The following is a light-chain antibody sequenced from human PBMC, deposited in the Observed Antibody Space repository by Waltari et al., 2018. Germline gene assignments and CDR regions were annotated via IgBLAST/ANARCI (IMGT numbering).Light chain of an antibody. J-gene: IGLJ1*01. V-gene: IGLV2-14*03. Sequence: QSALTQPASVSGSPGQSVTISCPGTRSDGANDNYVSWYQQLPGKAPKLIIFDVTKRPSGVSNRFSGSKSGNTASLTISGLQADDEAEYYCSSFTGSTSPYVFGTGTKVTVL. CDR1: RSDGANDNY. CDR2: DVT. CDR3: SSFTGSTSPYV.